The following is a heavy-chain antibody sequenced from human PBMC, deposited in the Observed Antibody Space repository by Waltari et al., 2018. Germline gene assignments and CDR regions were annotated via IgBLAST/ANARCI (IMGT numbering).Heavy chain of an antibody. CDR3: ARGGSNYRNTFDI. D-gene: IGHD5-18*01. J-gene: IGHJ3*02. CDR2: INPNSGAT. CDR1: GYTFTGDD. Sequence: QVQLVQPGAEVREPGASVKVSCKASGYTFTGDDMHWVRQAPGQGLEWMGWINPNSGATNSAQKFQGRVTVTRDTSISTAYMELSRLTSGDTAVYYCARGGSNYRNTFDIWGQGTMVTVSS. V-gene: IGHV1-2*02.